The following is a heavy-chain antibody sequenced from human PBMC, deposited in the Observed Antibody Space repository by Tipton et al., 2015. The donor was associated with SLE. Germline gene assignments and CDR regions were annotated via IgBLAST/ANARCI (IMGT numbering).Heavy chain of an antibody. CDR2: LDYTGNT. Sequence: TLSLTCTVSGGSIRRHSWNWIRQPPGKGLQWIGYLDYTGNTNYSPSLKRRVTMSIDTSKNQFSLRLSSVTAADTAVYYCARGTSRPSSYYFYGLDVWGQGTTVTVSS. J-gene: IGHJ6*02. D-gene: IGHD6-6*01. CDR1: GGSIRRHS. V-gene: IGHV4-59*11. CDR3: ARGTSRPSSYYFYGLDV.